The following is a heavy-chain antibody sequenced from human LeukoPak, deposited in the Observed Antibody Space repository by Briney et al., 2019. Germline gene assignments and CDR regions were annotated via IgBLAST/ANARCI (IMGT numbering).Heavy chain of an antibody. V-gene: IGHV1-2*02. Sequence: GASVKVSCKASGDIFTCSFIHWVRQAPGQGLEWMGWINSNTGGTKFAQKFQGRVTMTRDTSINTAYMELSSLRSDDTAVYYCARADPVAYWGQGTQVTVSS. J-gene: IGHJ4*02. CDR2: INSNTGGT. CDR1: GDIFTCSF. CDR3: ARADPVAY.